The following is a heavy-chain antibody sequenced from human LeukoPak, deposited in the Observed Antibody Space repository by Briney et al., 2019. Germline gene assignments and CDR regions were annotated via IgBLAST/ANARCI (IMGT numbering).Heavy chain of an antibody. J-gene: IGHJ4*02. CDR2: IKEDGSEK. D-gene: IGHD3-3*01. Sequence: GGSLRLSCAASGFTFSSYAMHWVRQAPGKGLEWVANIKEDGSEKYYVDSVKGRFTISRDNAKNSLYLQMNNLRAEDTAVYYCTYDFFTYWGQGTLVTVSS. CDR3: TYDFFTY. CDR1: GFTFSSYA. V-gene: IGHV3-7*01.